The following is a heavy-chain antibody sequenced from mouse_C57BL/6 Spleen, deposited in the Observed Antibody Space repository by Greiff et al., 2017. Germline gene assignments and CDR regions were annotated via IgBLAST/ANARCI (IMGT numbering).Heavy chain of an antibody. D-gene: IGHD2-1*01. CDR2: IDPSDSYT. CDR3: AKFCYGKRDY. Sequence: QVQLKQSGAELVMPGASVKLSCKASGYTFTSYWMHWVKQRPGQGLEWIGEIDPSDSYTNYNHKFKGKSTLTVDKSSSTAYMQLSSLTSEDSAVYYCAKFCYGKRDYWGKGTTLTVSS. CDR1: GYTFTSYW. J-gene: IGHJ2*01. V-gene: IGHV1-69*01.